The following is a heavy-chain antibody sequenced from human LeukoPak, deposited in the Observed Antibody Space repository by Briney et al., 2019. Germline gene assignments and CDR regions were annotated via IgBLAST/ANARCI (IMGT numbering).Heavy chain of an antibody. D-gene: IGHD2-8*02. CDR1: GGSISGYY. V-gene: IGHV4-59*08. CDR2: IFYSGST. CDR3: ARLGFRTGDNSLADY. J-gene: IGHJ4*02. Sequence: SETLPLTCTVSGGSISGYYWSWIRQPPGKGLECIGYIFYSGSTNYNPSFKSRVSISLDTSKSQFSLKLTSVTAADTAMYYCARLGFRTGDNSLADYWGRGTQVTVSS.